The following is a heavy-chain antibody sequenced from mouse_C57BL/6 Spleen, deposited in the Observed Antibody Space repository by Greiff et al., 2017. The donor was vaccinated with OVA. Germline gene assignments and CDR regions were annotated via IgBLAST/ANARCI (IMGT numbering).Heavy chain of an antibody. J-gene: IGHJ4*01. V-gene: IGHV2-9*01. CDR2: IWGGGST. D-gene: IGHD1-1*01. CDR3: AKHYYCGSRGDYAMDY. Sequence: VKLQESGPGLVAPSQSLSITCTVSGFSLTSYGVDWVRQPPGKGLEWLGVIWGGGSTNYNSALMSRLSISKDNSKSQVFLKINLLQTDDTAMYYCAKHYYCGSRGDYAMDYWGQGTSVTVSS. CDR1: GFSLTSYG.